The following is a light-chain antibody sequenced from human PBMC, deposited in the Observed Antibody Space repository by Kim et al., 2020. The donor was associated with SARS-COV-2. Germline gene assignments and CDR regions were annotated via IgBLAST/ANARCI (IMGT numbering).Light chain of an antibody. V-gene: IGLV3-27*01. CDR1: VLAKKY. CDR2: KDT. CDR3: YSAADNNLV. J-gene: IGLJ3*02. Sequence: VPPGQTAMITCSGDVLAKKYARWFQQKPGQAPVLVIYKDTERPSGIPERFSGSSSGTTVTLTISGAQVEDEADYYCYSAADNNLVFGGGTQLTVL.